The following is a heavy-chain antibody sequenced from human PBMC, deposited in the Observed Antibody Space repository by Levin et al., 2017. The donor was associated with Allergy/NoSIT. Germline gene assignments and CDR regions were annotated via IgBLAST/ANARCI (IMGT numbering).Heavy chain of an antibody. D-gene: IGHD2-2*02. CDR1: G. J-gene: IGHJ6*02. CDR3: YVPSCSSTSCYKYGMDV. V-gene: IGHV3-30*03. CDR2: ISYDGSNK. Sequence: GMQWVRQGGGKGLEWVAVISYDGSNKYYADSVKGRFTISRDNSKNTLYLQMNSLRAEDTAVYYCYVPSCSSTSCYKYGMDVWGQGTTVTVS.